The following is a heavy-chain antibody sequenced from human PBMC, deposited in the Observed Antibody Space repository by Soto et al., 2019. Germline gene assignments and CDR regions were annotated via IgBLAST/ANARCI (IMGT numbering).Heavy chain of an antibody. CDR2: IYHSGST. J-gene: IGHJ6*02. V-gene: IGHV4-4*02. CDR3: ARDHGSGSYSCYYYGMDV. D-gene: IGHD3-10*01. CDR1: GGSISSTNW. Sequence: SDTLSLTCAVAGGSISSTNWWSWVRQPPGKGLEWIGEIYHSGSTNYNPSLKSRVTISVVKSKNQFSLKLSSVTAADTAVYFCARDHGSGSYSCYYYGMDVWGQGTTVT.